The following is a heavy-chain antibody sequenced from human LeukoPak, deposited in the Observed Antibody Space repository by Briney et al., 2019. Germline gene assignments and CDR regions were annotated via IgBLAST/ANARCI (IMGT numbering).Heavy chain of an antibody. CDR1: GGSISSGSYY. Sequence: PSETLSLTCTVSGGSISSGSYYWSWIRQPAGKGLEWIGRIYTSGSTNYNPSLKSRVTISVDTSKNQFSLKLSSVTAADTAVYYCARVGTRLLKWLRLDPGFDYWGQGTLVTVSS. CDR3: ARVGTRLLKWLRLDPGFDY. D-gene: IGHD5-12*01. V-gene: IGHV4-61*02. CDR2: IYTSGST. J-gene: IGHJ4*02.